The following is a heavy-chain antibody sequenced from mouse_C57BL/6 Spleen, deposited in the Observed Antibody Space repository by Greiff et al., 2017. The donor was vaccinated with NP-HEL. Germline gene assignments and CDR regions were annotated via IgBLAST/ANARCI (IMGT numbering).Heavy chain of an antibody. CDR3: ARGETGNWYFDV. V-gene: IGHV1-63*01. D-gene: IGHD4-1*01. CDR2: IYPGGGYT. Sequence: QVQLQQSGAELVRPGTSVKMSCKASGYTFTNYWIGWAKQRPGHGLEWIGDIYPGGGYTNYNEKFKGKATLTADKPSSTAYMQFSSLTSEDSAIYYCARGETGNWYFDVWGTGTTVTVSS. J-gene: IGHJ1*03. CDR1: GYTFTNYW.